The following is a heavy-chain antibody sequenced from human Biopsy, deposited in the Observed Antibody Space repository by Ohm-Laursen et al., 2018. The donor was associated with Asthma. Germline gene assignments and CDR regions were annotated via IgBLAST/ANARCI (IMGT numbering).Heavy chain of an antibody. Sequence: ASVKVSCKASGYTFNSAGITWVRQAPGQGLEWMGWISVYNGNTKVAQKLQDRVTMITDTPTSTAYRELRSLRSDDTAVYFCARAVDYSHYYGIDVWGQGTTVTVS. CDR1: GYTFNSAG. J-gene: IGHJ6*02. D-gene: IGHD3-10*01. CDR3: ARAVDYSHYYGIDV. V-gene: IGHV1-18*01. CDR2: ISVYNGNT.